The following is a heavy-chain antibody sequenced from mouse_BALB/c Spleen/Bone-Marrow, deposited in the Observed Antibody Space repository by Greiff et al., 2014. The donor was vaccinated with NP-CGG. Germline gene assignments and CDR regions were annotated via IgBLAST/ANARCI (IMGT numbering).Heavy chain of an antibody. D-gene: IGHD2-14*01. CDR2: IDAANGNT. CDR3: AYYRYDEGGFAF. V-gene: IGHV14-3*02. J-gene: IGHJ3*01. CDR1: GFNIKDAY. Sequence: VQLKQSGAELVKPGASVKLSCTASGFNIKDAYMHWVKQRPEQGLEWIVGIDAANGNTKYDPKFQGKATITADTSSNTAYLQLSSLTSEDTAVYYCAYYRYDEGGFAFWGQGTLVTVSA.